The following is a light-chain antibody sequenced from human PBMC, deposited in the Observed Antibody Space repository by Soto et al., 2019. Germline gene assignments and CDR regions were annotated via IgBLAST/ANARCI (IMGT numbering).Light chain of an antibody. CDR1: SSNIGNNY. CDR3: GTWDSSLSVV. V-gene: IGLV1-51*02. CDR2: ENN. Sequence: QSVLTQPPSVSAAPGQKVTISCSGSSSNIGNNYVSWYQQLPGTAPKLLIYENNKRPSGIPDRFSGSKSGTSATLGITGLQTGDEADHYCGTWDSSLSVVFGGGTKVTVL. J-gene: IGLJ2*01.